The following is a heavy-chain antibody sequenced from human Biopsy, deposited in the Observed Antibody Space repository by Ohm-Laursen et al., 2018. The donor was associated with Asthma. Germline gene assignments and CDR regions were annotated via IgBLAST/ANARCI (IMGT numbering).Heavy chain of an antibody. D-gene: IGHD6-6*01. CDR3: ARGKTSGRSYYFDY. J-gene: IGHJ4*02. CDR1: GFTFSNYG. V-gene: IGHV3-30*03. Sequence: SLRLSCSASGFTFSNYGMHWVRQAPGKGLEWVAGIFFDGSNKYYADSVKGRFTISRDNSKDTLYLQVNSLRGDDTAVYYCARGKTSGRSYYFDYWGQGTLVTVSS. CDR2: IFFDGSNK.